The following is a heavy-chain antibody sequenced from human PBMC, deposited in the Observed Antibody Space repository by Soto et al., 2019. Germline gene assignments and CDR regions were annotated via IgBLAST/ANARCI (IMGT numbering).Heavy chain of an antibody. CDR1: GYTFTSYD. D-gene: IGHD3-10*01. Sequence: AASVKVSCKASGYTFTSYDINWVRQATGQGLEWMGWMNPNSGNTGYAQKFQGRVTMTRNTSISTAYMELSSLRSEDTAVYYCARCGQLLWFGELLSNGMDVWGQGTTVTVSS. CDR2: MNPNSGNT. CDR3: ARCGQLLWFGELLSNGMDV. V-gene: IGHV1-8*01. J-gene: IGHJ6*02.